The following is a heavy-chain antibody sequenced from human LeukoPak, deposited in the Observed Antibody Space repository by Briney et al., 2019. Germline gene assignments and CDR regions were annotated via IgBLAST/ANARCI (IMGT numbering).Heavy chain of an antibody. J-gene: IGHJ4*02. D-gene: IGHD2-15*01. CDR2: IKQDGSED. Sequence: GGSLRLSCAASGFTFSDYGMSWVRQAPGKGLEWVASIKQDGSEDYYVDSVKGRFTISRDNAKKSMYLQMNSLRADDTAVYYCARDGGYCSGGSCYWECWGQGTLVIVPT. CDR1: GFTFSDYG. V-gene: IGHV3-7*01. CDR3: ARDGGYCSGGSCYWEC.